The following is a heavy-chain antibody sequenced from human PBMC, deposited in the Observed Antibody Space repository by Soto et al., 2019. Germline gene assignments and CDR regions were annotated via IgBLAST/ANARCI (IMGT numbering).Heavy chain of an antibody. CDR3: AKDLDGYYDILTGYSPFDY. J-gene: IGHJ4*02. V-gene: IGHV3-23*01. D-gene: IGHD3-9*01. CDR1: GFTFSSYA. CDR2: ISGSGGST. Sequence: GGSLRLSCAASGFTFSSYAMSWVRQAPGKGLEWVSAISGSGGSTYYADSVKGRFTISRDNSKNTLYLQMNSLRAEDTAVYYCAKDLDGYYDILTGYSPFDYWGQGTLVTVSS.